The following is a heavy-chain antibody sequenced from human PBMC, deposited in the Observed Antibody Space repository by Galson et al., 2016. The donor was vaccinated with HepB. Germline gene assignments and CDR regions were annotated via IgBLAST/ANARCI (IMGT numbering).Heavy chain of an antibody. CDR2: IKTSGDTI. Sequence: SLRLSCAVSGFSFRDYGMSWVRQAPGHAPEWVAFIKTSGDTIHYADSAKGRFTISRENVKNSLALDMSSLRVEDTAVYYCARKWRTNSFDFWGHGTLVTGSS. V-gene: IGHV3-11*01. CDR3: ARKWRTNSFDF. J-gene: IGHJ4*01. CDR1: GFSFRDYG. D-gene: IGHD1-1*01.